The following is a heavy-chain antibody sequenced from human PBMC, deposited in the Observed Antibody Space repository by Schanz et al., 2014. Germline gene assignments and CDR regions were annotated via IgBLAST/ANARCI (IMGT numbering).Heavy chain of an antibody. D-gene: IGHD3-10*01. Sequence: QVQLVQSGAEVKKPGASVKVSCKASGYTFTSYGINWVRQAPGQGLEWMGRIISILGIPNYAQKFQGRVTFTADKSTSTAYMELSSLKSEDTAVYYCARAKRFGDMDVWGRGTTVTVSS. J-gene: IGHJ6*02. CDR3: ARAKRFGDMDV. V-gene: IGHV1-69*04. CDR2: IISILGIP. CDR1: GYTFTSYG.